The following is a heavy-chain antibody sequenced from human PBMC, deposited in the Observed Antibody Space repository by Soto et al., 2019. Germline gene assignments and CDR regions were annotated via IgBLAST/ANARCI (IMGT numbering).Heavy chain of an antibody. CDR2: IYYSGST. J-gene: IGHJ3*01. D-gene: IGHD3-10*01. V-gene: IGHV4-59*01. CDR3: ARRYGSAFDF. Sequence: SETLSLTCTVSGGSISSYYWSWIRQPPGKGLEWIWYIYYSGSTNYNPSLKSRVTISVDTSKNQFSLRLSSVTAADTAVYYCARRYGSAFDFWGQGTMVT. CDR1: GGSISSYY.